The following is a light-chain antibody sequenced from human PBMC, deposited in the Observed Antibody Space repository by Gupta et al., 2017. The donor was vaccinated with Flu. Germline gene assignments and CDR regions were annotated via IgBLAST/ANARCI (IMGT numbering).Light chain of an antibody. CDR2: AAS. CDR1: QHIGSL. J-gene: IGKJ4*01. Sequence: DMQMTQSPSTVSASVGDRVSITCRASQHIGSLLAWYQKKPGQAPKVLIYAASSLQSGVPSRFSGSGYGTDFTLTISSLQPEDFATYFCQQAKRFPLSFGGGTKVEIK. V-gene: IGKV1-12*01. CDR3: QQAKRFPLS.